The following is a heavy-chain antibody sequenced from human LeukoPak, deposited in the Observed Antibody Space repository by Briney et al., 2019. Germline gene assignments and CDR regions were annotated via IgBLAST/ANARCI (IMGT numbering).Heavy chain of an antibody. CDR2: INSDGSST. V-gene: IGHV3-74*01. J-gene: IGHJ6*02. CDR1: GFTFSDYW. CDR3: ASGGGLMTPYYYYYGMDV. Sequence: GGSLRLSCAASGFTFSDYWMHWVRQAPGKGLVWVSRINSDGSSTSYADSVKGRFTISRDNAKNTLYLQMNSLRAEDTAVYYCASGGGLMTPYYYYYGMDVWGQGTTVTVSS. D-gene: IGHD3-16*01.